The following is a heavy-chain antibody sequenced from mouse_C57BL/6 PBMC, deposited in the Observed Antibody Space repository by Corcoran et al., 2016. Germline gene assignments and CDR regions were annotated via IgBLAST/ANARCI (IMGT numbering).Heavy chain of an antibody. CDR2: INTYSGVP. V-gene: IGHV9-3*01. Sequence: QIQLVQSGPELKKPGETVKISCKASGYTFTTYGMSWVKQAPGKGLKWMGWINTYSGVPTYADDFKGRFAFSLETSASTAYLQINNLKNEDTATYFCARSLARKGFAYWGHGTLVTVSA. CDR1: GYTFTTYG. CDR3: ARSLARKGFAY. J-gene: IGHJ3*01.